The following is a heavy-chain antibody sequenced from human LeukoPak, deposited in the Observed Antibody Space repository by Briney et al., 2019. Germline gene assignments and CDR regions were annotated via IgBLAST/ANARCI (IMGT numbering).Heavy chain of an antibody. V-gene: IGHV3-30*03. CDR2: ISYDGSNK. J-gene: IGHJ4*02. Sequence: GGSLRLSCAASGFTFSNYGMHWVRQAPGKGLEWVALISYDGSNKYYADSVKGRFIISRGNSKNTLYLQMNTLRAEDTAIYYCARTPRHSSGHYFDYWGQGTLVSVSS. CDR1: GFTFSNYG. CDR3: ARTPRHSSGHYFDY. D-gene: IGHD3-22*01.